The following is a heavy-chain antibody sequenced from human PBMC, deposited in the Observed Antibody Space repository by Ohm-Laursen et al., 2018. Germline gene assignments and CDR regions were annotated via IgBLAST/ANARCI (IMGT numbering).Heavy chain of an antibody. CDR1: GFTFSNAW. J-gene: IGHJ4*02. CDR3: AKVIAVAGKFPFDY. CDR2: ISGSGGST. D-gene: IGHD6-19*01. Sequence: GSLRLSCSASGFTFSNAWMIWVRQAPGKGLEWVSAISGSGGSTYYADSVKGRFTISRDNSKNTLYLQMNSLRAEDTAVYYCAKVIAVAGKFPFDYWGQGTLVTVSS. V-gene: IGHV3-23*01.